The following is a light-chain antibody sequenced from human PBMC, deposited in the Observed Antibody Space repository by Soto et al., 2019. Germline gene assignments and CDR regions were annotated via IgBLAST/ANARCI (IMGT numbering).Light chain of an antibody. CDR1: QHNNNW. CDR3: QQATSFPRLT. V-gene: IGKV1-12*01. CDR2: AAS. J-gene: IGKJ4*01. Sequence: DLQENQSPSSVSASLGDRVNITCRARQHNNNWLAWYQQKPGKAPKLLIYAASTLQSGVPSRFSGSGSGTEFTLTISSLQPEDFATYYCQQATSFPRLTFGGGTSVVIK.